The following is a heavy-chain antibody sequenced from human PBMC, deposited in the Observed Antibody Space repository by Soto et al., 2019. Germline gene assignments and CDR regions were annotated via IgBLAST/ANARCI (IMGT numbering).Heavy chain of an antibody. CDR2: ISYDGSNK. J-gene: IGHJ6*02. CDR1: GFTFSSYG. Sequence: GGSLRLSCAASGFTFSSYGMHWVRQAPGKGLEWVAVISYDGSNKYYADSVKGRFTISRDNSKNTLYLQMNSLRAEDTAVYYCAKDVGLGGSYGYYYYGMDVWGQGTTVTVSS. CDR3: AKDVGLGGSYGYYYYGMDV. V-gene: IGHV3-30*18. D-gene: IGHD1-26*01.